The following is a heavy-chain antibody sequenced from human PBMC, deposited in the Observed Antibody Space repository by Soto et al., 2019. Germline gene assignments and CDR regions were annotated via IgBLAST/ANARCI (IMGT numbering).Heavy chain of an antibody. J-gene: IGHJ5*02. CDR3: ARGQRFSDWFDP. Sequence: QVHLQESGPGLVKPSETLSLTCSVSGGTISGYYWTWIRQPAGKGLEWIGRIYSSGNTKYNPSRQRRVTMSLDTSKNQFSLRLTSVTAADTAVYYCARGQRFSDWFDPWGQGTLVTVSS. V-gene: IGHV4-4*07. D-gene: IGHD3-3*01. CDR1: GGTISGYY. CDR2: IYSSGNT.